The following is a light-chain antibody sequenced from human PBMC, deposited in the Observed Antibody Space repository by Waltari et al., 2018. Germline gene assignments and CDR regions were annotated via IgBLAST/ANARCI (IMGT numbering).Light chain of an antibody. J-gene: IGLJ3*02. CDR3: NSYTGSSSWV. CDR2: YVS. V-gene: IGLV2-14*03. Sequence: QSALTQPASLSGSPGQSIPISCTGTSGDVGFYNYVSWYQQHPGKAPRLIIYYVSERPSGVSNRFSGSKSGNTASLTISGLQAEDEADYYCNSYTGSSSWVFGGGTKLTVL. CDR1: SGDVGFYNY.